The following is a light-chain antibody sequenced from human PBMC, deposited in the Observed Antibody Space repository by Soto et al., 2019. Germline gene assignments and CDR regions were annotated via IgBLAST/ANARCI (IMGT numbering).Light chain of an antibody. V-gene: IGKV3-20*01. CDR1: QSVSPY. CDR3: QQYGSSPPVT. J-gene: IGKJ3*01. CDR2: GAS. Sequence: EIVLTQSPGTLSLSPGERATLSCRASQSVSPYLAWYQHNPGQAPRLLIYGASSRATGIPDRFSGSGSGTDFTLAISRLEHEDVAVYFCQQYGSSPPVTFGLGTKVDIE.